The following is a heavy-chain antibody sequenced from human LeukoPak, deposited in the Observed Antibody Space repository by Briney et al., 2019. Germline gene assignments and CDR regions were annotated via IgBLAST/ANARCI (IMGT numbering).Heavy chain of an antibody. Sequence: GASVKASCKASGYTFTGYYIHWVRQAPGQGLEWMGWINPNSGGTNYARKFQGRVTMTRDTSISTAYMELSRLRSDDTAVYYCARDIVVVPAAIPVEFLVGGGWFDPWGQGTLVTVSS. CDR2: INPNSGGT. D-gene: IGHD2-2*02. CDR3: ARDIVVVPAAIPVEFLVGGGWFDP. V-gene: IGHV1-2*02. J-gene: IGHJ5*02. CDR1: GYTFTGYY.